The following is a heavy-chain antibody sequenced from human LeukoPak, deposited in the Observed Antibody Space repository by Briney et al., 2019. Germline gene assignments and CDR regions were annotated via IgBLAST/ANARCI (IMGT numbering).Heavy chain of an antibody. CDR3: TRHTSPTFDY. Sequence: ASVKVSCKASGYTFTSYGISWVRQAPGQGLEWMGWISAYNGNTNYAQKLQGRVTMTTDTSTSTAYMELTSLRSEDTAMYYCTRHTSPTFDYWGQGTLVTVSS. D-gene: IGHD2-2*01. V-gene: IGHV1-18*01. CDR1: GYTFTSYG. CDR2: ISAYNGNT. J-gene: IGHJ4*02.